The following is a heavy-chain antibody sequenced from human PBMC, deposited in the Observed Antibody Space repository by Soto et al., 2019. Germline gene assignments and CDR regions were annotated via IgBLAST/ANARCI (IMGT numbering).Heavy chain of an antibody. CDR1: GASISSTSSYDW. CDR3: AKMVGATLVDY. J-gene: IGHJ4*02. V-gene: IGHV4-4*02. Sequence: QVQLQESGPGLVKPSGTLSLTCTVSGASISSTSSYDWWSWVRQPPGKGLEWIGEIFHSGSTNYNPSLKSRVTMSVDKSKNHFSLRLSSVTAADTAVDYCAKMVGATLVDYWGQGSLVTVSS. CDR2: IFHSGST. D-gene: IGHD1-26*01.